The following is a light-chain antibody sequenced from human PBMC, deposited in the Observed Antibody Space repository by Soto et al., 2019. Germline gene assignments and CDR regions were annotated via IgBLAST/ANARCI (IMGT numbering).Light chain of an antibody. Sequence: QITPSPSTLSASLGDRVNIPCRASQSISSWLAWYQQKPGKAPKLLIYDASSLESGVPSRFSGSGSGTEFTLTISSLQPDDFATYYCQQYNSYWTFGQGTKVDIK. CDR1: QSISSW. V-gene: IGKV1-5*01. J-gene: IGKJ1*01. CDR3: QQYNSYWT. CDR2: DAS.